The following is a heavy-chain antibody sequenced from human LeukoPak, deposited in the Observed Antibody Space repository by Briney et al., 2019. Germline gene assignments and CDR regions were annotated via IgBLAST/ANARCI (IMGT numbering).Heavy chain of an antibody. D-gene: IGHD3-22*01. CDR2: ISSSGSTI. Sequence: GGSLRLSCAASGFTFSSYEMNWVRQAPGKGLEWVSYISSSGSTIYYADSVKGRFTISRDNAKNSLYLQMNSLRAEDTAVYYCATPYYYDSMDYWGQKTLVTVSS. J-gene: IGHJ4*02. CDR1: GFTFSSYE. V-gene: IGHV3-48*03. CDR3: ATPYYYDSMDY.